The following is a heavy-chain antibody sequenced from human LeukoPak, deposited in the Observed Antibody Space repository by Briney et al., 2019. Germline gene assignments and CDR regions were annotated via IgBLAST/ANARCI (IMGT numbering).Heavy chain of an antibody. CDR3: AKDHWSASTYALRAFDF. D-gene: IGHD2-2*01. V-gene: IGHV3-23*01. CDR2: LSPGGDST. CDR1: GFTFSSCA. J-gene: IGHJ4*02. Sequence: GGSLRLSCAASGFTFSSCAMTWVRQAPGKGLEWVSALSPGGDSTYYADSVKGRFTISRDNSKNTLYLQMNSLRAEDTAVYYCAKDHWSASTYALRAFDFWGQGTLVTVSS.